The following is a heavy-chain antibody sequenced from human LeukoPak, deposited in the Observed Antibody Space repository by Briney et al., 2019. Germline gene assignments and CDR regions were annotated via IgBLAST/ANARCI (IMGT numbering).Heavy chain of an antibody. CDR3: ARWGYGPSKRFLYYFDY. V-gene: IGHV4-30-2*01. CDR2: IYHSGST. J-gene: IGHJ4*02. Sequence: PSETLSLTCAVSGGSISSGGYSWSWIRRPPGKGLEWIGYIYHSGSTYYNPSLKSRVTISVDRSKNQFSLKLSSVTAADTAVYYCARWGYGPSKRFLYYFDYWGQGTLVTVSS. D-gene: IGHD2/OR15-2a*01. CDR1: GGSISSGGYS.